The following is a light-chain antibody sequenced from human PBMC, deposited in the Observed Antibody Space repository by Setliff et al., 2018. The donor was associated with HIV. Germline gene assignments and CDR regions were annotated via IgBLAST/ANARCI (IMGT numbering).Light chain of an antibody. J-gene: IGLJ1*01. CDR3: ASYANSDVFI. V-gene: IGLV2-14*03. CDR1: SSDIGAFDF. Sequence: QSPLAQPASVSGSLGQSITVSCTGTSSDIGAFDFVSWYRQHPGKAPELMIYDVTNRPSGVSHRFSGSKSGNTASLTISGLQAEDEADYYCASYANSDVFIFGSGTKVTVL. CDR2: DVT.